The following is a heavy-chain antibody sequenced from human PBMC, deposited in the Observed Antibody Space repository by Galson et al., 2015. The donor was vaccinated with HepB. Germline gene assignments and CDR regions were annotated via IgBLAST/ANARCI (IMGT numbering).Heavy chain of an antibody. Sequence: SVKVSCKASGGTFSSYTISWVRQAPGQGLEWMGRIIPILGIANYAQKFQGRVTITADKSTSTAYMELSSLRSEDTAVYYCARDDLIGSYSSGWYFDYWGQGTLVTVSS. CDR3: ARDDLIGSYSSGWYFDY. V-gene: IGHV1-69*04. CDR1: GGTFSSYT. D-gene: IGHD6-19*01. CDR2: IIPILGIA. J-gene: IGHJ4*02.